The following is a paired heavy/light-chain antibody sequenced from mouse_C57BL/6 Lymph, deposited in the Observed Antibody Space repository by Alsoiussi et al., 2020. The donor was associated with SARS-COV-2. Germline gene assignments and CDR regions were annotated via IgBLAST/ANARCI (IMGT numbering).Light chain of an antibody. CDR1: QTIGTW. V-gene: IGKV12-98*01. CDR3: QQLYSTPYT. Sequence: DIQMTQSPASQSASLGESVTITCLASQTIGTWLAWYQQKPGKSPQLLIYAATSLADGVPSRFSGSGSGTKFSFKISSLQAEDFVSYYCQQLYSTPYTFGGGTKLEIK. CDR2: AAT. J-gene: IGKJ2*01.
Heavy chain of an antibody. V-gene: IGHV1-20*01. CDR2: INPYNGDT. D-gene: IGHD3-1*01. Sequence: EVQLQQSGPELVKPGDSVKISCKASGYSFTGYFMNWVMQSHGKSLEWIGRINPYNGDTFYNQKFKGKATLTVDKSSSTAHMELRSLTSEDSAVYYCARSGPYAMDYWGQGTSVTVSS. CDR1: GYSFTGYF. J-gene: IGHJ4*01. CDR3: ARSGPYAMDY.